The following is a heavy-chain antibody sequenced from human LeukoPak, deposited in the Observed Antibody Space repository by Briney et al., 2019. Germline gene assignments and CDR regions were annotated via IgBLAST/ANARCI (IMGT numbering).Heavy chain of an antibody. CDR1: GLTVSTTY. Sequence: GGSLRLSCAASGLTVSTTYMSWVRQAPGKGLEWVSIIYSGGSTYYADSVKGRFTISRDNSKNTLYLQMNTLRTEDTAVYYCAKAVAASWYYFDYWGQGTLVTVSS. J-gene: IGHJ4*02. CDR2: IYSGGST. CDR3: AKAVAASWYYFDY. V-gene: IGHV3-53*01. D-gene: IGHD2-15*01.